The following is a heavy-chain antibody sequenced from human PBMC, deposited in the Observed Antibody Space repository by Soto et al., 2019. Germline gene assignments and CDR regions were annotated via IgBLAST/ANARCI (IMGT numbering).Heavy chain of an antibody. CDR2: INAGNGNT. J-gene: IGHJ4*02. CDR3: ARDLLRYFDWPSFDY. CDR1: GYTFTSYA. Sequence: GASVKVSCKASGYTFTSYAMHWVRRAPGQRLEWMGWINAGNGNTKYSQKFQGRVTITRDTSASTAYMELSSLRSEDTAVYYCARDLLRYFDWPSFDYWGQGTLVTVSS. V-gene: IGHV1-3*01. D-gene: IGHD3-9*01.